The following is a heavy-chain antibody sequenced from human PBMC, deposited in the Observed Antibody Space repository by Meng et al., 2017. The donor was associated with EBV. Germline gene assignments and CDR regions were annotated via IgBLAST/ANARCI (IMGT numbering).Heavy chain of an antibody. V-gene: IGHV4-4*03. J-gene: IGHJ4*02. CDR3: VVTRTGTPDY. Sequence: QVRLHRPGPGLGKPPGALSLHCAASGGSISISNWLSWVRQPPGKGLDGIGEIYHSGSTNYNPSLKSRVTISVYKSKNQFSLKLSSVTAADTALYYWVVTRTGTPDYWGQGTLVTVSS. CDR2: IYHSGST. CDR1: GGSISISNW. D-gene: IGHD1-1*01.